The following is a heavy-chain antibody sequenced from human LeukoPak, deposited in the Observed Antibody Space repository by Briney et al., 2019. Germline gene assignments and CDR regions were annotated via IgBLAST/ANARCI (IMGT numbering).Heavy chain of an antibody. CDR2: IRYDGSNK. CDR3: ARARSDIVVGNLDV. J-gene: IGHJ6*04. CDR1: GFTFSSYG. V-gene: IGHV3-30*02. D-gene: IGHD2-2*01. Sequence: GGSLRLSCAASGFTFSSYGMHWVRQAPGKGLEWVAFIRYDGSNKYYADSVKGRFTLSRDNSKNTLYLQMTSLRSEDTAVYYCARARSDIVVGNLDVWGKGTTVTVSS.